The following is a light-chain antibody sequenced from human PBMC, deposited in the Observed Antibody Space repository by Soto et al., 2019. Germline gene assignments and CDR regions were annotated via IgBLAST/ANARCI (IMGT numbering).Light chain of an antibody. CDR1: QSVSSSY. CDR2: GAS. J-gene: IGKJ1*01. CDR3: QQYGSSPWT. Sequence: EIVLTQSPGTLSLSPGERATLSCWASQSVSSSYLAWYQHKPGQAPRLLIYGASSRATRIPDRFRGSGSGTDFTLTISRLEPEDFAVYYCQQYGSSPWTFGQGTKGEIK. V-gene: IGKV3-20*01.